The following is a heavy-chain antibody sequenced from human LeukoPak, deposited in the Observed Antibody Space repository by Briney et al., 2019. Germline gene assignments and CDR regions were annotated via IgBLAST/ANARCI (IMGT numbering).Heavy chain of an antibody. D-gene: IGHD2-21*02. CDR1: GGTFSSYA. Sequence: SVKVSCKASGGTFSSYAISWVRQAPGQGLEWVGGIIPIFGTANYAQKFQGRVTITADESTSTAYMELSSLRSEDTAVYYCARRAVCGCDCYSRWFDPWGQGTLVTVSS. J-gene: IGHJ5*02. CDR2: IIPIFGTA. V-gene: IGHV1-69*13. CDR3: ARRAVCGCDCYSRWFDP.